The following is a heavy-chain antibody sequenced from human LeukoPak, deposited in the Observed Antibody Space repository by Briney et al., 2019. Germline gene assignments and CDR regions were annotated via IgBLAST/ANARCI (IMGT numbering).Heavy chain of an antibody. CDR1: GGSINTNY. CDR3: ARHSGSYGY. CDR2: ISNIGST. Sequence: SETLSLTCAVSGGSINTNYWNWIRQSPGKGLEWIGDISNIGSTHYNPSLKSRVTISRDTSKNQFSLKLSSVTAADTAVYYCARHSGSYGYWGQGTLVTVSS. V-gene: IGHV4-59*08. D-gene: IGHD1-26*01. J-gene: IGHJ4*02.